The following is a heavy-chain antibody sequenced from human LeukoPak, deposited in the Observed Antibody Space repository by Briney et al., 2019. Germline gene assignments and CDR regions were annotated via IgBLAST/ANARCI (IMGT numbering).Heavy chain of an antibody. D-gene: IGHD3-16*02. CDR1: GGTFSSYA. CDR2: IIPIFGTA. V-gene: IGHV1-69*13. J-gene: IGHJ4*02. CDR3: ARGYYDYVWGSYRYFDY. Sequence: EASVKVSCKASGGTFSSYAISWVRQAPGQGLEWMGGIIPIFGTANYAQKFQGRVTITADESTSTAYMELSSLRSEDTAVYYCARGYYDYVWGSYRYFDYWGQGTLVTVSS.